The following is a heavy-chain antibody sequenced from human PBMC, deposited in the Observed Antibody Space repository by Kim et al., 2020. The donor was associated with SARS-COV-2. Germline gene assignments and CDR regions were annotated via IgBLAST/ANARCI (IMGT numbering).Heavy chain of an antibody. D-gene: IGHD3-10*01. CDR1: GDSITSSGYY. CDR3: VRHSRLIYNSDR. CDR2: VDDSGTT. V-gene: IGHV4-39*01. J-gene: IGHJ4*02. Sequence: SETLSLTCTVSGDSITSSGYYWGWNPQPAGQGLDWVGTVDDSGTTYYNPSRQSRLTVSAATSQYPLILKLAAVTAADTGLYSCVRHSRLIYNSDRWGQGT.